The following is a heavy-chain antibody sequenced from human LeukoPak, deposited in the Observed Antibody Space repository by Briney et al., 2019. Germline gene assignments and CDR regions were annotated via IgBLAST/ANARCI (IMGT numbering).Heavy chain of an antibody. CDR1: GFTFSSYS. CDR3: ARVRFLELNYFDY. CDR2: ISSSSSYI. Sequence: PGGSLRLSCAASGFTFSSYSMNWVRQAPGKGLEWVSSISSSSSYIYYADSVKGRFTISRDNAKNSLYLQMNSLRAEDTAVYYCARVRFLELNYFDYWGQGTLVTVSS. J-gene: IGHJ4*02. V-gene: IGHV3-21*01. D-gene: IGHD3-3*01.